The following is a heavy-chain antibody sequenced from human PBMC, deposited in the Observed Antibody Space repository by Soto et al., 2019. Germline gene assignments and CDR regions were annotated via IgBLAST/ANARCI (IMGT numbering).Heavy chain of an antibody. Sequence: EVQLLESGGGLVQPGESLRLSCAASGFTFSYYWMHWVRQAPGKALVWVSRIHSDGSSTTYADSVKGRFSISRDNARNPVYLQMNSPRAKNTAVYYCTRGDRGAFDLWGQGTVLTVSS. CDR2: IHSDGSST. CDR1: GFTFSYYW. J-gene: IGHJ3*01. CDR3: TRGDRGAFDL. D-gene: IGHD1-26*01. V-gene: IGHV3-74*01.